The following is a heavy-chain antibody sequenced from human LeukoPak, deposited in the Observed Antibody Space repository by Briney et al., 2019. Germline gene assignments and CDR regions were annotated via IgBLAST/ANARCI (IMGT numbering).Heavy chain of an antibody. J-gene: IGHJ4*02. CDR2: INPNSGGT. D-gene: IGHD5-12*01. CDR3: ASDQYSGYDLGLDY. V-gene: IGHV1-2*04. Sequence: RRPSVRVSCKASGYTFTGNYMHWVRQAPGQGLEWMGWINPNSGGTNYAQKFQGWVTMTRDTSISTAYMELSRLRSDDTAVYYCASDQYSGYDLGLDYWGQGTLVTVSS. CDR1: GYTFTGNY.